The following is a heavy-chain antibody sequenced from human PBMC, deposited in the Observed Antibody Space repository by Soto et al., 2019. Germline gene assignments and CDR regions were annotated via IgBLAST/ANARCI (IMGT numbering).Heavy chain of an antibody. CDR3: ARGAYCSGGSCYWWFDP. CDR2: TYYRSKWYN. Sequence: QVQLQQSGPGLVKPSQTLSLTCAISGDSVSSNSAAWNWIRQSPSRGLEWLRRTYYRSKWYNDYAVSVKSRITINPDTSKNQFCLQLNSVTPEDTAVYYCARGAYCSGGSCYWWFDPWGQGTLVTVSS. V-gene: IGHV6-1*01. CDR1: GDSVSSNSAA. J-gene: IGHJ5*02. D-gene: IGHD2-15*01.